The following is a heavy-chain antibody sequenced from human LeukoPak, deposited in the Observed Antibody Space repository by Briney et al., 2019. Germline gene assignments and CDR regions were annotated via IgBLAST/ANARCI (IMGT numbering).Heavy chain of an antibody. CDR3: ARASTPAATGY. V-gene: IGHV1-46*01. J-gene: IGHJ4*02. CDR1: GYTFTSYY. D-gene: IGHD2-2*01. CDR2: INPSGGST. Sequence: ASVKVSCKASGYTFTSYYMRWVRQAPGQGLEWMGIINPSGGSTDYAQKFQGRVTMTRDTSTSTVYMELSSLRSEDTAVYYCARASTPAATGYWGQGTLVTVSS.